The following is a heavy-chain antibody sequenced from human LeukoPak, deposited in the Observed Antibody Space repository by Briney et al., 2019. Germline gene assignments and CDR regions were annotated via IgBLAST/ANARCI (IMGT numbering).Heavy chain of an antibody. Sequence: SETLSLTCAASGGSISSGGYSWSWIRQPPGKGLEWIGYIYHSGSTYYNPSLKSRVTISVDRSKNQFSLKLSSVTAADTAVYYCARGYYGDYGWFDPWGQGTLVTVSS. CDR1: GGSISSGGYS. J-gene: IGHJ5*02. CDR3: ARGYYGDYGWFDP. CDR2: IYHSGST. V-gene: IGHV4-30-2*01. D-gene: IGHD4-17*01.